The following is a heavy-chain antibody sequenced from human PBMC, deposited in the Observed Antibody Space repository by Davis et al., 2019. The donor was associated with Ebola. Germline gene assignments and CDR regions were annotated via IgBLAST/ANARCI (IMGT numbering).Heavy chain of an antibody. Sequence: GESLKISCAASGFTFSDYYMSWIRQAPGKGLEWVSYISSSGSTIYYAGSVKGRFTISRDNAKNSLYLQMNSLRAEDTAVYYCARDRAREWELLDDAFDIWGQGTMVTVSS. CDR2: ISSSGSTI. J-gene: IGHJ3*02. D-gene: IGHD1-26*01. V-gene: IGHV3-11*01. CDR3: ARDRAREWELLDDAFDI. CDR1: GFTFSDYY.